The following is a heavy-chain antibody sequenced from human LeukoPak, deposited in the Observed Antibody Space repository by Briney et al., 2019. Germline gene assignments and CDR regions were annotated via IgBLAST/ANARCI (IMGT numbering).Heavy chain of an antibody. CDR2: VYYSGNT. Sequence: SETLSLTCTVSGGSISSSTYYWSWIRQPPGKGLEWIGYVYYSGNTNYNPSLKSRVTISVDTSQNQFSLKVSSVTAADTAVFYCARHNSGYYFDYWGQGTLVTVSS. CDR3: ARHNSGYYFDY. CDR1: GGSISSSTYY. D-gene: IGHD3-22*01. V-gene: IGHV4-61*01. J-gene: IGHJ4*02.